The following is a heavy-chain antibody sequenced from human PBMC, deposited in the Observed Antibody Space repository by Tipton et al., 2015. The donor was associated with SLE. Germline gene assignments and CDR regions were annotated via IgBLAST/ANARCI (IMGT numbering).Heavy chain of an antibody. CDR3: ARAAGYSNFDPMGH. J-gene: IGHJ1*01. CDR1: GDSISTGPYY. D-gene: IGHD5-12*01. CDR2: IFVRGIT. V-gene: IGHV4-61*09. Sequence: TLSLTCTVSGDSISTGPYYWTWIRQPAGKGLEWIGQIFVRGITNYNPSLKSRVTISLDTPNTPFSLRLTSVTAADTAVYYCARAAGYSNFDPMGHWGQGALVTVAS.